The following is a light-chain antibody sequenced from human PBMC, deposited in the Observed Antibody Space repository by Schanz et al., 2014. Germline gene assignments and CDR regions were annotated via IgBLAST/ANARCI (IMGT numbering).Light chain of an antibody. CDR1: SSDVGGYNY. V-gene: IGLV2-11*01. CDR3: SSNVGSNNFQ. CDR2: DVN. Sequence: QSALTQPRSVSGSPGQSVTISCTGTSSDVGGYNYVSWYQQHPGKAPKLKIYDVNKWPSGVPDRFSGSKSGNTASLTISGLQAEDEAEYYCSSNVGSNNFQFGGGTKVTVL. J-gene: IGLJ3*02.